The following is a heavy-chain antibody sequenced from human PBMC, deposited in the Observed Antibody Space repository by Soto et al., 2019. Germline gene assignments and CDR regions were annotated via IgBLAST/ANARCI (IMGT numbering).Heavy chain of an antibody. Sequence: PGGSLRLSCAASGFTFSSYWMHWVRQAPGKGLVWVSRINSDGNITSYADSVKGRFTISRDNAKNTLYLQMNSLRAEDTAVYYCVRDTQVLRYFVGVSPYYYGMDVWGQGTTVTVSS. CDR2: INSDGNIT. CDR3: VRDTQVLRYFVGVSPYYYGMDV. D-gene: IGHD2-15*01. CDR1: GFTFSSYW. V-gene: IGHV3-74*01. J-gene: IGHJ6*02.